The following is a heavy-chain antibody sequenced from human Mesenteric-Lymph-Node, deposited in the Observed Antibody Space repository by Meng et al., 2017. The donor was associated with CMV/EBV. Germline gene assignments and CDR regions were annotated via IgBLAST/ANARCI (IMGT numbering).Heavy chain of an antibody. Sequence: GESLKISCAASRFTFSSYTMNWVRQAPGKGLEWVSSISSSSSYIYYADSVKGRFTISRDNAKNSLYLQMNSLRAEDTAVYYCARGSSSSWYYYGMDVWGQGTTVTVSS. D-gene: IGHD6-13*01. CDR1: RFTFSSYT. J-gene: IGHJ6*02. CDR2: ISSSSSYI. V-gene: IGHV3-21*01. CDR3: ARGSSSSWYYYGMDV.